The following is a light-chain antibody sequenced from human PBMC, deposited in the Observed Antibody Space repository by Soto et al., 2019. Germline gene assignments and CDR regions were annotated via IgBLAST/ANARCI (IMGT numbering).Light chain of an antibody. CDR3: THAIQSYT. V-gene: IGKV2-24*01. Sequence: DIVLTQTRLSSPVTLGQPASISCRSSQSLVHMDGNTYFNWLQQRPGQPPRLLIYKVSNRFPGVPDRFSGSGVATDITLNISMVEAEDVGVYYCTHAIQSYTFGQGTRLDIK. CDR2: KVS. CDR1: QSLVHMDGNTY. J-gene: IGKJ2*01.